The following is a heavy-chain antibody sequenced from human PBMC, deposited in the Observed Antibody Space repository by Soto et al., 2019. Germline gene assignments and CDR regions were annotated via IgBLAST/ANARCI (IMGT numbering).Heavy chain of an antibody. V-gene: IGHV3-23*01. CDR1: GFTFSTYA. Sequence: SLRLSCEGSGFTFSTYALSWVRQAPGKGLEWVSAIIGGGDSTYYADSVKGRFTISRDNSKNTLNLQMNSLRAEDTAVYYCAKDLRTIDAFDIWGQGTMVTVSS. CDR2: IIGGGDST. J-gene: IGHJ3*02. CDR3: AKDLRTIDAFDI.